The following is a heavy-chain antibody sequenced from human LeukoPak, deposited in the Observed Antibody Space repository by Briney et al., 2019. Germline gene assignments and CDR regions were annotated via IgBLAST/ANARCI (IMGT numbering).Heavy chain of an antibody. V-gene: IGHV4-4*07. CDR3: ARDIVVVVAEDHAFDI. CDR1: GGSISSHY. J-gene: IGHJ3*02. D-gene: IGHD2-15*01. CDR2: IYTSGST. Sequence: SETLSLTCTVSGGSISSHYWSWIRQPAGKGLEWIGRIYTSGSTNYNPSLKSRVTMSVDTSKNQFSLKLSSVTAADTAVYYCARDIVVVVAEDHAFDIWGQGTMVTVSS.